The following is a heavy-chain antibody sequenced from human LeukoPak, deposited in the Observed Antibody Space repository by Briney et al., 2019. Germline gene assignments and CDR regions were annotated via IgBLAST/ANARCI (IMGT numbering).Heavy chain of an antibody. CDR2: INHSGST. CDR3: ARDLGTVTTHAFDI. Sequence: PSETLSLTCAVDGGSFSGYYWSWIRQPPGKGLEWIGEINHSGSTNYNPSLKSRVTMSVDTSKNQFSLKLSTVTAADTAVYYCARDLGTVTTHAFDIWGQGTMVTVSS. D-gene: IGHD4-17*01. J-gene: IGHJ3*02. V-gene: IGHV4-34*01. CDR1: GGSFSGYY.